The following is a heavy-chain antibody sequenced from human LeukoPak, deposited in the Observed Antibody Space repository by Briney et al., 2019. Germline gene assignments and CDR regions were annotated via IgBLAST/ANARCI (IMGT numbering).Heavy chain of an antibody. Sequence: KTSETLSLTCAVYGGSFSGYYWSWIRQPPGKGLEWIGEINHSGSTNYNPSLKSRVTIPVDTSKNRFSLKLSSVTAADTAVYYCASLIYYDSSGYQDYWGQGTLVTVSS. CDR1: GGSFSGYY. J-gene: IGHJ4*02. CDR3: ASLIYYDSSGYQDY. V-gene: IGHV4-34*01. CDR2: INHSGST. D-gene: IGHD3-22*01.